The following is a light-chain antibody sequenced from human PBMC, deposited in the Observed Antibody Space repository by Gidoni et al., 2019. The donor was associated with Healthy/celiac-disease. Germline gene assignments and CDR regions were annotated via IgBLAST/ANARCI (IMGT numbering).Light chain of an antibody. Sequence: DIQLTQSPSFLSASVGDRVTITYRASQGISSYLAWYQQKPGKAPKLLIYAASTWQSGVPSRFSGSGSGTEFTLTISSLQPEDFATYYCQQLNSYPVFTFGPGTKVDIK. V-gene: IGKV1-9*01. CDR3: QQLNSYPVFT. J-gene: IGKJ3*01. CDR2: AAS. CDR1: QGISSY.